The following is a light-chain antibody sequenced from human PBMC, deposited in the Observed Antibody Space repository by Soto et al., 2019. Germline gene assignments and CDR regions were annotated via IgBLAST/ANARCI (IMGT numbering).Light chain of an antibody. V-gene: IGKV1-33*01. CDR3: QQYDNIPIT. Sequence: DIQMTQSPSSLSASVGDRVTITCQASQDIRKYLNWYQQKPGKAPKLLTYDASNLETGVPSRFGGSGSGTDFTFTISSLQPEDIATDYFQQYDNIPITFFQVTRLEIK. CDR2: DAS. J-gene: IGKJ5*01. CDR1: QDIRKY.